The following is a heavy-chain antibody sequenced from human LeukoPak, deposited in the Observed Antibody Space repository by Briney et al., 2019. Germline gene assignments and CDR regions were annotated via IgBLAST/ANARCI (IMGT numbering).Heavy chain of an antibody. CDR3: ASPTLNTIFGVA. CDR2: ISAYNGNT. CDR1: GYTFTSYG. J-gene: IGHJ5*02. Sequence: ASVKVSCKASGYTFTSYGISWVRQAPGQGLEWMGWISAYNGNTNYAQKLQSRVTMTTDTSTSTAYMELRSLRSDDTAVYYCASPTLNTIFGVAWGQGTLVTVSS. V-gene: IGHV1-18*01. D-gene: IGHD3-3*01.